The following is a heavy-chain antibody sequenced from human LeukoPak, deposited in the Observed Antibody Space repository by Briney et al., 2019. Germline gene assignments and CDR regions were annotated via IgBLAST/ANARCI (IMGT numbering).Heavy chain of an antibody. Sequence: PSETLSLTCAVYVGSFRGYYWSWIRQPPGKGLEGIGEINHSGSTNYNPCLKSRVTISVDTSKNQFSLKLSSVTAADTAVYYCAGGGYSYGPMDVWGQGTTVTVSS. D-gene: IGHD5-18*01. CDR3: AGGGYSYGPMDV. CDR2: INHSGST. CDR1: VGSFRGYY. V-gene: IGHV4-34*01. J-gene: IGHJ6*02.